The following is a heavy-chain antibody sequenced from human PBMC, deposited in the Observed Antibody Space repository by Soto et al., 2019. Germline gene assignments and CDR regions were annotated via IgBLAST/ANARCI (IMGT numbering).Heavy chain of an antibody. J-gene: IGHJ4*02. CDR3: ARHHGGVLSHFHS. CDR1: GFTFSSYA. D-gene: IGHD3-10*01. V-gene: IGHV3-23*01. Sequence: EVQLLESGGNVVPPGGSLRLSCAASGFTFSSYALTWVRQAPGKGLEWISGISGSGGSTYYADSVKGRFTISRDNSMHTLYLQMDSLSAEDTAIYYCARHHGGVLSHFHSWGQGTLVTVSS. CDR2: ISGSGGST.